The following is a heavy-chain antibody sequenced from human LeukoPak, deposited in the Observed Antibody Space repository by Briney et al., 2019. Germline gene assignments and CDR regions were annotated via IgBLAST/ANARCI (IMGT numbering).Heavy chain of an antibody. CDR1: GYTFTSYD. CDR3: ARFIVGATTHFDY. J-gene: IGHJ4*02. CDR2: MNPNSGNT. D-gene: IGHD1-26*01. V-gene: IGHV1-8*01. Sequence: ASVKVSCKASGYTFTSYDINWVRQATGQGLEWVGWMNPNSGNTGYAQKFQGRVTMTRNTSISTAYMELSSLRSEDTAVYYCARFIVGATTHFDYWGQGTLVTVSS.